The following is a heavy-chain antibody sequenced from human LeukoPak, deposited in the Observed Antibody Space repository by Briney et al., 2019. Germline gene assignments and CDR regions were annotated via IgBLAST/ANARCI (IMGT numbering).Heavy chain of an antibody. V-gene: IGHV1-46*01. CDR3: ASGTTDIVVVSATLRNYYFDY. CDR2: INPSGGST. D-gene: IGHD2-2*01. CDR1: GYTFTSYY. J-gene: IGHJ4*02. Sequence: ASVKVSCKASGYTFTSYYMHWVRQAPGQGLEWMGIINPSGGSTSYAQKFQGRVTMTRDTSTSTVYMELSSLRSEDTAVYYCASGTTDIVVVSATLRNYYFDYWGQGTLVTVSS.